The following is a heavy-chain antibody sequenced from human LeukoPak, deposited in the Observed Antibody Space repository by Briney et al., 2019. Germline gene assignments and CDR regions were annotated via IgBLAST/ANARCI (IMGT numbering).Heavy chain of an antibody. CDR3: TRGILLWFGELVDY. D-gene: IGHD3-10*01. CDR2: IRSKAYGGTT. CDR1: GFTFGDYA. V-gene: IGHV3-49*04. J-gene: IGHJ4*02. Sequence: GRSLRLSYTASGFTFGDYAMSWVRQAPGKGLEWVGFIRSKAYGGTTEYAASVKGRFTISRDDSKSIAYLQMNSLKTEDTAVYYCTRGILLWFGELVDYWGQGTLVTVSS.